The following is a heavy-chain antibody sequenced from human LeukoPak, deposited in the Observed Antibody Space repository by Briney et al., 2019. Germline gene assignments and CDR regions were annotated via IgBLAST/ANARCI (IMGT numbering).Heavy chain of an antibody. D-gene: IGHD6-13*01. CDR1: GFTFSSYA. CDR3: AKSYSTNWDYFDY. CDR2: ISGSAYTT. J-gene: IGHJ4*02. Sequence: GGSLRLSCAASGFTFSSYAMSWVRQAPGKGLEWVSAISGSAYTTHYADSMKGRFTISRDNSKNTLYLQMNSLRADNTALYYCAKSYSTNWDYFDYWGQGTLVTVSS. V-gene: IGHV3-23*01.